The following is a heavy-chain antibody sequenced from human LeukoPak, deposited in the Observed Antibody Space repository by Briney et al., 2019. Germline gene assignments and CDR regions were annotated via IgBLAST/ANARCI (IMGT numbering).Heavy chain of an antibody. CDR2: IIPIFGTA. CDR1: GGTFSSYA. D-gene: IGHD6-6*01. J-gene: IGHJ4*02. V-gene: IGHV1-69*05. Sequence: GASVKVSCKASGGTFSSYAISWVRQAPGQGLEWMGGIIPIFGTANYAQKFQGRVTITTDESTSTAYMELSSLRSEDTAVYYCAREMGQLAHHAFDHWGQGTLVTVSS. CDR3: AREMGQLAHHAFDH.